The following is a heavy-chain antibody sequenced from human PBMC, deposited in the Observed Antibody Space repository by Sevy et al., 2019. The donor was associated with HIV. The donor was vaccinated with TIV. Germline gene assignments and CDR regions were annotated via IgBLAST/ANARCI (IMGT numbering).Heavy chain of an antibody. CDR3: ARDSYYVPAYFESGSYYPDAFDI. J-gene: IGHJ3*02. CDR2: INPNSGAT. CDR1: GYTFTEYY. V-gene: IGHV1-2*02. Sequence: ASVKVSCKASGYTFTEYYIHCVRQAPGQGLEWMGWINPNSGATKHPQKSQGRVTMTRDPSINTAYMELTRLRSDDTAVYYCARDSYYVPAYFESGSYYPDAFDIWGQGTMVTVSS. D-gene: IGHD3-10*01.